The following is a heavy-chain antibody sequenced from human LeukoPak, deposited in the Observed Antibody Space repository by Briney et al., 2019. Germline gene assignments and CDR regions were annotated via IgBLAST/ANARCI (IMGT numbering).Heavy chain of an antibody. V-gene: IGHV1-69*05. J-gene: IGHJ3*02. CDR3: ARAPVGYCSSTSCHDAFDI. Sequence: SVKVSCKASGGTFSSYAISWVRQAPGQGLEWMGGIIPIFGTANYAQKFQGRVTITTDESTSTAYMELSSLRSEDTAVYYCARAPVGYCSSTSCHDAFDIWGQGTTVTVSS. CDR1: GGTFSSYA. CDR2: IIPIFGTA. D-gene: IGHD2-2*01.